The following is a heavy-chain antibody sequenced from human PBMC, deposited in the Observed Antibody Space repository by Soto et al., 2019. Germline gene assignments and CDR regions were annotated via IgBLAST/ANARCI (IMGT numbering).Heavy chain of an antibody. CDR1: GYSFTSYW. V-gene: IGHV5-51*01. Sequence: PGESLKISCKGSGYSFTSYWIGWVRQKPGKGLEWMGIIYPGDSDTRYSPSFQGQVTISADKSISTAYLQWSSLKASDTAMYYCARRSGAYSYGHGRGAYYYGMDVWGQGTTVTVSS. CDR3: ARRSGAYSYGHGRGAYYYGMDV. CDR2: IYPGDSDT. D-gene: IGHD5-18*01. J-gene: IGHJ6*02.